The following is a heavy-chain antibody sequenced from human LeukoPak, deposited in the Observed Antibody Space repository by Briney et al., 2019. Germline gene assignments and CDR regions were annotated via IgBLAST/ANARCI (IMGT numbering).Heavy chain of an antibody. CDR1: GFTFSDYY. D-gene: IGHD3-3*01. CDR3: ARTSSPYYDFWSGYLDLDY. V-gene: IGHV3-11*01. J-gene: IGHJ4*02. Sequence: KPGGSLRLSCAASGFTFSDYYRSWIRQAPGKGLEWVSYISSSGSTIYYADPVKGRFTISRDNAKNALYLQMNSLRAEDTAVYYCARTSSPYYDFWSGYLDLDYWGQGTLVTVSS. CDR2: ISSSGSTI.